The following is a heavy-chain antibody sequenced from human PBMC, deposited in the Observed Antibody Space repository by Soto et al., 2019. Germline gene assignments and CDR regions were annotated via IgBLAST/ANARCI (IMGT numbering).Heavy chain of an antibody. CDR2: ISWDGGST. V-gene: IGHV3-43*02. CDR1: GFTLSGYA. D-gene: IGHD3-3*01. Sequence: PGGSLRLSCAASGFTLSGYAMDWVRQAPGKGLEWVSLISWDGGSTYYADSVKGRFTISRDNSKNSLYLQMNSLRTEDTALYYCAKDAKYGRFWSGYFDDYWGQGTLVTVSS. CDR3: AKDAKYGRFWSGYFDDY. J-gene: IGHJ4*02.